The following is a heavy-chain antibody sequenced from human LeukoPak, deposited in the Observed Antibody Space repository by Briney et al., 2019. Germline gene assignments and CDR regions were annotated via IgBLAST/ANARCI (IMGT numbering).Heavy chain of an antibody. Sequence: KPGGSLRLSCAASGFTFSDYYMSWIRQAPGKGLEWVSYISSSGSTIYYADSVKGRFTISRDNAKNSLYLQMNSLRAEDTAVYYCARDQDTVVTPGYYGMDVWGQGTTVTVSS. J-gene: IGHJ6*02. CDR1: GFTFSDYY. CDR3: ARDQDTVVTPGYYGMDV. V-gene: IGHV3-11*01. CDR2: ISSSGSTI. D-gene: IGHD4-23*01.